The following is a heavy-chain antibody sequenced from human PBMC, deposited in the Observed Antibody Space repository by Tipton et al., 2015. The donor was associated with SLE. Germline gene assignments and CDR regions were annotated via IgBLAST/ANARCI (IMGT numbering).Heavy chain of an antibody. Sequence: GSLRLSCAASGFTFSSYGMHWVRQAPGKGLEWVAFIRYDGSNKYYADSVKGRFTISRDNSKNTLYLQMNSLRAEDTAVYYCAKDRSSGWYNPDAFDIWGQGTMVTVSS. CDR2: IRYDGSNK. J-gene: IGHJ3*02. CDR1: GFTFSSYG. D-gene: IGHD6-19*01. CDR3: AKDRSSGWYNPDAFDI. V-gene: IGHV3-30*02.